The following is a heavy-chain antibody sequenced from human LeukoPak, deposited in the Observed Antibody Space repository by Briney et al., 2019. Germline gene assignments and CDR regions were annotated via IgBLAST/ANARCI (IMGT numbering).Heavy chain of an antibody. J-gene: IGHJ5*02. CDR2: ISGTSSYI. V-gene: IGHV3-21*01. CDR3: AREGYSSDCNWFDP. CDR1: GFTFSSYS. Sequence: PGGSLRLSCAASGFTFSSYSMNWVRQAPGKGLEWVSSISGTSSYIYYADSLKGRFTISRDNAKNSLYLQMNSLRAEDTAVYYCAREGYSSDCNWFDPWGQGTLVTVSS. D-gene: IGHD6-19*01.